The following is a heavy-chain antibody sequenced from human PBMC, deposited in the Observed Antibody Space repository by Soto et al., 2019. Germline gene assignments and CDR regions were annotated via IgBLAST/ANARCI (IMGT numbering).Heavy chain of an antibody. D-gene: IGHD6-13*01. CDR2: ISDSGNT. V-gene: IGHV4-30-2*01. CDR3: ARGQGAAAGHSNFDY. Sequence: QLQLQESGSGLVKPSQTLSLTCAVSGGSISGTTYSWSWIRQPPGKGLEWIGYISDSGNTYYSASIKSQFSISVDRSKNQFSLKLSSVTAADTAVYYCARGQGAAAGHSNFDYWGQGALVTVSS. CDR1: GGSISGTTYS. J-gene: IGHJ4*02.